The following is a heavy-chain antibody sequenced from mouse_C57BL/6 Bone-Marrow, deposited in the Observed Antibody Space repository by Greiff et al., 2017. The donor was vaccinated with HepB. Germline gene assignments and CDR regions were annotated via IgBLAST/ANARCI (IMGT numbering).Heavy chain of an antibody. CDR3: ARSLWPYFDY. D-gene: IGHD1-1*02. V-gene: IGHV1-81*01. CDR1: GYTFTSYG. J-gene: IGHJ2*01. CDR2: IYPRSGNT. Sequence: VKLQESGAELARPGASVKLSCKASGYTFTSYGISWVKQRTGQGLEWIGEIYPRSGNTYYNEKFKGKATLTADKSSSTAYMELRSLTSEDSAVYFCARSLWPYFDYWGQGTTLTVSS.